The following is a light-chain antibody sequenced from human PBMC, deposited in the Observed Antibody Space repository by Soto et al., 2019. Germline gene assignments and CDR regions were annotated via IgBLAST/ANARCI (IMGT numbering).Light chain of an antibody. CDR3: QQHNDDPIT. CDR2: KAS. V-gene: IGKV1-5*03. Sequence: DIQMTQSPSTLSASVGDRVTITCRASQSISDCLAWYQQKPGKVPYLLIYKASNLERGVPSRFSGSGSGTEFTLTISSLQPDDFATYYCQQHNDDPITFGQGTRLEIK. J-gene: IGKJ5*01. CDR1: QSISDC.